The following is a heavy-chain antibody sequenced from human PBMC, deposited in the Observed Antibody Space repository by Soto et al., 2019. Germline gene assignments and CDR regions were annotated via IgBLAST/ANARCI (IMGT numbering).Heavy chain of an antibody. CDR1: GFAFSSSA. J-gene: IGHJ4*02. CDR2: IWYAGSDK. CDR3: AKDDPTIDF. V-gene: IGHV3-30*18. D-gene: IGHD1-1*01. Sequence: QVQLVESGGGVVQPGTSLRLSCAPSGFAFSSSAMHWVRLAPGKGLEWVAIIWYAGSDKYYADSVEGRFTISRDNSKNRLFLQKDSLRPEDTAVYFCAKDDPTIDFWGQGTLVTVSS.